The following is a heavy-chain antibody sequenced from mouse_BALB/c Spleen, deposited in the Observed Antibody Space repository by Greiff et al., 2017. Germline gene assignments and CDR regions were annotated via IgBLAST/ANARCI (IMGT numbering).Heavy chain of an antibody. Sequence: VQGVESGAELARPGASVKMSCKASGYTFTSYTMHWVKQRPGQGLEWIGYINPSSGYTNYNQKFKDKATLTADKSSSTAYMQLSSLTSEDSAVYYCARSYYRYDGIYYYAMDYWGQGTSVTVSS. CDR1: GYTFTSYT. J-gene: IGHJ4*01. V-gene: IGHV1-4*01. D-gene: IGHD2-14*01. CDR2: INPSSGYT. CDR3: ARSYYRYDGIYYYAMDY.